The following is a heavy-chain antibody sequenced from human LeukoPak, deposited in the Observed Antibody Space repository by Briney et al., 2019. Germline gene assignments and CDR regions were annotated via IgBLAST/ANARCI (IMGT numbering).Heavy chain of an antibody. CDR2: IYSGGST. Sequence: PGGSLRLSCAASVFTVSSNYMSWVRQAPAKGLEGVSVIYSGGSTYYAESVNGRFSISRDNSKNTLYLQMNSLRAEDTAVYYCARDPHYYDSSGYLVRGAFDIWGQGTMVTVSS. CDR3: ARDPHYYDSSGYLVRGAFDI. J-gene: IGHJ3*02. V-gene: IGHV3-66*02. CDR1: VFTVSSNY. D-gene: IGHD3-22*01.